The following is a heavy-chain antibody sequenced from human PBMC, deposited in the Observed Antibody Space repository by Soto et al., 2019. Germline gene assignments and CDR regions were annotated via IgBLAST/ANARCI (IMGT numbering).Heavy chain of an antibody. CDR2: INQDGSER. V-gene: IGHV3-7*01. Sequence: SLRLSCAASGFTFSTYWMSWVRQAPGKGLEWVANINQDGSERYYVDSVKGRFTISRDNAKNSLFLQLNSLRAGDTAVYYCARNGDSSDYRGWFDPWGQGTLVTVSS. CDR1: GFTFSTYW. D-gene: IGHD3-22*01. CDR3: ARNGDSSDYRGWFDP. J-gene: IGHJ5*02.